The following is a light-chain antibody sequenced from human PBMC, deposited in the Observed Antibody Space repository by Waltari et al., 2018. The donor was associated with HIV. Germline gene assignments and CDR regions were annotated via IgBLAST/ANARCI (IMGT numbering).Light chain of an antibody. CDR1: QTINRNY. V-gene: IGKV3-20*01. Sequence: EPVLTQSPGTLSLSPGERPTLSCRSSQTINRNYLAWYQHKPGLPPRLLIYDASTRAAGIPDRFSGGGSGTDFTLTISRLEPEDCAIYFCQQYQASPPTYTFGQGTRLEV. CDR2: DAS. CDR3: QQYQASPPTYT. J-gene: IGKJ2*01.